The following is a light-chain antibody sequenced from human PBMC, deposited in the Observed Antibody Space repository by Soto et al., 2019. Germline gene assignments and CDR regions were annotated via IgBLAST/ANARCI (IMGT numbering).Light chain of an antibody. CDR3: QQSYNSPQT. V-gene: IGKV1-39*01. Sequence: IPLKQSPSTLSFSVGATVTGTCRASQSVSGWLAGYQQKPGEAPKLLIYDASALPRGVPSRFSGSGSGTDFTLTSSSLQPEDFATYSCQQSYNSPQTFGRGTKVDIK. CDR2: DAS. J-gene: IGKJ1*01. CDR1: QSVSGW.